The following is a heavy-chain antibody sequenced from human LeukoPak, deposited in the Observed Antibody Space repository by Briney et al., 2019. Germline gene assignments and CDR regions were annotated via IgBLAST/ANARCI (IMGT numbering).Heavy chain of an antibody. V-gene: IGHV4-59*01. Sequence: SETLSLTCTASGGSISSYYWSWIRQPPGKGLEWIGYIYYSGSTNYNPSLKSRVTISVDTSKNQFSLKLSSVTAADTAVYYCARVVDVWGDFDYWGQGTLVTVSS. D-gene: IGHD3-16*01. CDR2: IYYSGST. CDR1: GGSISSYY. CDR3: ARVVDVWGDFDY. J-gene: IGHJ4*02.